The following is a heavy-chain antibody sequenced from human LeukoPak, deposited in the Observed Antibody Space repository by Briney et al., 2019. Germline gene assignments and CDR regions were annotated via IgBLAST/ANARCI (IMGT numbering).Heavy chain of an antibody. CDR1: GFIFTNYW. V-gene: IGHV3-7*01. J-gene: IGHJ4*02. Sequence: GGSLRLSCAASGFIFTNYWMTWVRQAPGKGLEWVANIMKDGGDKYYVDSVKGRFTISRDNAKNPVYLQMNSLRAEDTAVYYCVRDRDYYVFDLWGQGTLVTVSS. CDR2: IMKDGGDK. D-gene: IGHD3-10*02. CDR3: VRDRDYYVFDL.